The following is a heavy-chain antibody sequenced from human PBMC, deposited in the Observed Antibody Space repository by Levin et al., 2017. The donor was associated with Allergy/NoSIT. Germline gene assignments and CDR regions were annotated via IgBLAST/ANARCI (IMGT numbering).Heavy chain of an antibody. J-gene: IGHJ6*02. CDR2: IIPTFGTA. CDR3: ARSIYGSGSYYYYGLDV. CDR1: GGTFSTYA. D-gene: IGHD3-10*01. V-gene: IGHV1-69*13. Sequence: SVKVSCKASGGTFSTYAISWVRQAPGQGLEWMGGIIPTFGTANYAQNFQGRATITADESTSTAYMEMSSLRSEDTAVYYCARSIYGSGSYYYYGLDVWGQGTTVTVSS.